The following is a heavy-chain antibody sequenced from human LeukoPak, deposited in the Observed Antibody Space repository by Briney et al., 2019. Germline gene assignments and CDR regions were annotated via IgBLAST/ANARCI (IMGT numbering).Heavy chain of an antibody. V-gene: IGHV3-48*04. CDR2: ISSSGSTI. CDR1: GFTFTSYT. D-gene: IGHD3-10*02. J-gene: IGHJ6*04. CDR3: AELGITMIGGV. Sequence: GGSLRLSCAASGFTFTSYTMTWVRQAPGKGLEWVSYISSSGSTIYYADSVKGRFTISRDNAKNSLYLQMNSLRAEDTAVYYCAELGITMIGGVWGKGTTVTISS.